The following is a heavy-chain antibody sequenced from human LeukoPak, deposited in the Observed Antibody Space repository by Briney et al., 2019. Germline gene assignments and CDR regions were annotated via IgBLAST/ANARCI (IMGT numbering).Heavy chain of an antibody. D-gene: IGHD3-22*01. CDR3: AISGDYHYDTSGYYAY. Sequence: GASVKVSCKASGGTFRYYAVTWVRQAPGQGLGWLGGIIPMFGTANYAQKFQGRVSITADGSSNTGYMELRNLRSEDTAVYYCAISGDYHYDTSGYYAYWGQGTLVTVSS. CDR2: IIPMFGTA. V-gene: IGHV1-69*13. CDR1: GGTFRYYA. J-gene: IGHJ4*02.